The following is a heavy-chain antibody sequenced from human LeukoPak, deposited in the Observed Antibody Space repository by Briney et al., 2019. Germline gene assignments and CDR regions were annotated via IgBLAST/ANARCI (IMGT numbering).Heavy chain of an antibody. J-gene: IGHJ6*03. V-gene: IGHV4-59*01. Sequence: SETLSLTRTVSGGSISSYYWSWIRHPPGKGLEWIGYIYYSGSTNYNPSLKSRATISVDTSKNQFSLKLSSVTAADTAVYYCARVTPHIVVVVAARSYYYYMDVWGKGTTVTVSS. CDR2: IYYSGST. CDR3: ARVTPHIVVVVAARSYYYYMDV. D-gene: IGHD2-15*01. CDR1: GGSISSYY.